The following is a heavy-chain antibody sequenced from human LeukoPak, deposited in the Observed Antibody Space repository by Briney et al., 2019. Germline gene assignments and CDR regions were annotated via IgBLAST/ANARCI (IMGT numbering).Heavy chain of an antibody. D-gene: IGHD2/OR15-2a*01. V-gene: IGHV3-74*01. CDR2: INSDGSWT. Sequence: GGSLRLSCVASGNYWMHWVRQAPGKGLVWVSHINSDGSWTSYADSVKGRFTISKDNAKNTVYPQMNSLRAEDTAVYYCVSFYETYWGRGTLVTVSS. CDR1: GNYW. J-gene: IGHJ4*02. CDR3: VSFYETY.